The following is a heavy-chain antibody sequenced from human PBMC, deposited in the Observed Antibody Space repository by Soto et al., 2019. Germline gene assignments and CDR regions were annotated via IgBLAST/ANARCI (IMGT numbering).Heavy chain of an antibody. V-gene: IGHV4-59*01. CDR3: AREGGYSYGYVRYFDY. D-gene: IGHD5-18*01. J-gene: IGHJ4*02. Sequence: SETLSLTCTVSGGSISSYYWCWIRQPPGKGLEWIGYIYYSGSTNYNPSLKSRVTISVDTSKNQFSLKLSSVTAADTAVYYCAREGGYSYGYVRYFDYWGQGTLVTVSS. CDR1: GGSISSYY. CDR2: IYYSGST.